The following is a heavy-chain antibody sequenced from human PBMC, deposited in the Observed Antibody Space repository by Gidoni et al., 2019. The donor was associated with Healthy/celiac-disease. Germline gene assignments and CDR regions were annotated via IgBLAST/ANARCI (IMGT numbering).Heavy chain of an antibody. D-gene: IGHD3-10*01. V-gene: IGHV3-21*01. CDR2: ISSSSSYI. CDR3: ARDSGSGGFDP. J-gene: IGHJ5*02. CDR1: GFIFSSYS. Sequence: EVQLVESGGGLVKPGGSLRLSCAASGFIFSSYSMNWVRQAPGKGLEWVSSISSSSSYIYYADSVKGRFTISRDNAKNSLYLQMNSLRAEDTAVYYCARDSGSGGFDPWGQGTLVTVSS.